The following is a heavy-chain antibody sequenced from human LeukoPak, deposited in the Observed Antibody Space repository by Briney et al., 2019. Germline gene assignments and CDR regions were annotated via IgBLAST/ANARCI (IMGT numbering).Heavy chain of an antibody. CDR2: IRFDGGNE. D-gene: IGHD6-13*01. CDR3: AKAGYSTSWYYLDF. V-gene: IGHV3-30*02. CDR1: DFTFSDYG. Sequence: PGGSRRLSCAASDFTFSDYGMHWVRQAPGKVLEWVAFIRFDGGNEIYGDSVKGRFTISRDDSKDTLYLQMNSLSAEDTAVYFCAKAGYSTSWYYLDFWGQGTLVTVSS. J-gene: IGHJ4*02.